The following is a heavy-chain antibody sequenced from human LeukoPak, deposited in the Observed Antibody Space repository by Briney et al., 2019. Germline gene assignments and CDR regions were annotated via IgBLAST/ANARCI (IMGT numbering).Heavy chain of an antibody. D-gene: IGHD5-18*01. V-gene: IGHV3-21*01. CDR2: ISSSSSYI. CDR3: ARLEDTAMNFDY. Sequence: GGSLRLSCAASGFTFSSYSMNWVRQAPGKGLEWVSSISSSSSYIYYADSVKGRFTISRDNAKNSLYLQMNSLRAEDTAVYYCARLEDTAMNFDYWGQGTLVTVSS. J-gene: IGHJ4*02. CDR1: GFTFSSYS.